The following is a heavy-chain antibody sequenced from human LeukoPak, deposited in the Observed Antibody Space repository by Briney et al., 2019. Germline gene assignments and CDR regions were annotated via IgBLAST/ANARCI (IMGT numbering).Heavy chain of an antibody. V-gene: IGHV4-39*07. CDR1: GGSISTNTYY. Sequence: SETLSLTCTVSGGSISTNTYYWGWIRQPPGKGLEWIGSMSYGGTTYYNPSLKSRVTISVDTSKNQFSLKLSSVTAADTAVYYCARARGLGNYYDSSGSPRRAFDIWGQGTMVTVSS. CDR3: ARARGLGNYYDSSGSPRRAFDI. J-gene: IGHJ3*02. CDR2: MSYGGTT. D-gene: IGHD3-22*01.